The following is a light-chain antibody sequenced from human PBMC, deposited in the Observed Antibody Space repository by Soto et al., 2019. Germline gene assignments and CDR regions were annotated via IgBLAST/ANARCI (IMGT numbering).Light chain of an antibody. J-gene: IGLJ2*01. V-gene: IGLV2-14*01. CDR1: SSDIGAYKF. CDR2: DVN. CDR3: SSYTTSNTVV. Sequence: QSALTQPASVSGSPGQSITISCTGSSSDIGAYKFVSWNQQHPGKAPKLMIYDVNSRPSGVSNRFSGSKSGNTASLTISGLQAEDEADYYCSSYTTSNTVVFGGGTKVTVL.